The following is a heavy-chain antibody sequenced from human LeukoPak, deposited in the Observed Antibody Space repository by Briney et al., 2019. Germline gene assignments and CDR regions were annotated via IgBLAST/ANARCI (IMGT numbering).Heavy chain of an antibody. CDR3: AKAPYYYDSSGYQDY. CDR1: GFTFSSYG. CDR2: ICYDGSNK. Sequence: GGSLRLSCAASGFTFSSYGMHWVRQAPGKGLEWVAVICYDGSNKYYADSVKGRFTISRDNSKNTLYLQMNSLRAEDTAVYYCAKAPYYYDSSGYQDYWGQGTLVTVSS. D-gene: IGHD3-22*01. V-gene: IGHV3-33*06. J-gene: IGHJ4*02.